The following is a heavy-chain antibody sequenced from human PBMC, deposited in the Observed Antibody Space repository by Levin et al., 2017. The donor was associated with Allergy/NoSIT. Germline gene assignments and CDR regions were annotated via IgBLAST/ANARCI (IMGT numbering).Heavy chain of an antibody. V-gene: IGHV1-69*13. CDR1: GDTFGNNG. CDR3: AREAVTNFGVIIGAFDI. D-gene: IGHD3-3*01. Sequence: SVKVSCKASGDTFGNNGISWVRQAPGQGLEWIGGVIPIFGTADYAQKFQDRVTIIADESTSTVYMELSSLTSGDTAIYYCAREAVTNFGVIIGAFDIWGQGTLVTVSS. CDR2: VIPIFGTA. J-gene: IGHJ3*02.